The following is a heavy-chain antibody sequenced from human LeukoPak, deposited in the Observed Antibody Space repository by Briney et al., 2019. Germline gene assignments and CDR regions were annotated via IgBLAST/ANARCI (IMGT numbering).Heavy chain of an antibody. CDR1: GGSFSGYY. Sequence: PSETLSLTCAVYGGSFSGYYWSWIRQPPGKGLEWIGEINHSGSTNYNPSLKSRVTISVDTSKNQFSPKLSSVTAADTAVYYCARGLQLLLYYYMDVWGKGATVTVSS. V-gene: IGHV4-34*01. CDR2: INHSGST. D-gene: IGHD5-24*01. J-gene: IGHJ6*03. CDR3: ARGLQLLLYYYMDV.